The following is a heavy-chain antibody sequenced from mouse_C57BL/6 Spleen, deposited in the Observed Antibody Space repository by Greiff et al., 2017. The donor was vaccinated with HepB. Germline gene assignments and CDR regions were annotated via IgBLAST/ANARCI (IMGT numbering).Heavy chain of an antibody. J-gene: IGHJ3*01. V-gene: IGHV14-4*01. D-gene: IGHD2-1*01. Sequence: EVQLQQSGAELVRPGASVKLSCTASGFNIKDDYMHWVKQRPEQGLEWIGWIDPENGDTEYASKFQGKATITADTSSNTAYLQLSSLTSEDTALYYCTTGNSWFAYWGQGTLVTVSA. CDR3: TTGNSWFAY. CDR2: IDPENGDT. CDR1: GFNIKDDY.